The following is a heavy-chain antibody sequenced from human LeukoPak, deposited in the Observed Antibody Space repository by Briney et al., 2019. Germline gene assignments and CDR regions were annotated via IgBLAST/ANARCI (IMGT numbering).Heavy chain of an antibody. J-gene: IGHJ4*02. CDR2: INHSGST. V-gene: IGHV4-34*01. Sequence: SETLSLTCAVYGGSFSGYYWSWIRQPPGKGLEWIREINHSGSTNYSPSLKSRVTISVDTSKNQFSLKLSSVTAADTAVYYCARAHYFDYWGQGTLVTVSS. CDR1: GGSFSGYY. CDR3: ARAHYFDY.